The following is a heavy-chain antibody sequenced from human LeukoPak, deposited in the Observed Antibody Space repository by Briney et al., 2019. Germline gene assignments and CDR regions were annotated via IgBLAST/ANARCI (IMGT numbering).Heavy chain of an antibody. CDR3: AREGRGNSDFSMEYYFDY. V-gene: IGHV1-46*01. CDR2: INPSGGST. Sequence: ASVKVSCKASGYTFTGYYMHWVRQAPGQGLEWMGIINPSGGSTSYAQKFQGRVTMTRDTSTSTVYMELSSLRSEDTAVYYCAREGRGNSDFSMEYYFDYWGQGTLVTVSS. CDR1: GYTFTGYY. J-gene: IGHJ4*02. D-gene: IGHD4-23*01.